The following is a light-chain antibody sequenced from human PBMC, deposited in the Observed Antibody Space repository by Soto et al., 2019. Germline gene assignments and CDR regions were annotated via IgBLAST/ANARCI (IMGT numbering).Light chain of an antibody. CDR2: KAS. CDR1: QTISSW. J-gene: IGKJ1*01. CDR3: QQSHILPGT. Sequence: DILVAQSPSNVTGSLGNRVTITCRASQTISSWLAWYQQKPGKAPKLLIYKASTLQSGVPSRFSGSGSGTEFTLTISSLQPEDFATYFCQQSHILPGTFGQRTNLDI. V-gene: IGKV1-5*03.